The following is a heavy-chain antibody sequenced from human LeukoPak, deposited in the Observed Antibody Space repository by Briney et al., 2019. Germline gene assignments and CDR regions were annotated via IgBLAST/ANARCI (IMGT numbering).Heavy chain of an antibody. CDR1: GFTFSSYA. V-gene: IGHV3-23*01. D-gene: IGHD3-10*01. CDR2: ISGSGGST. Sequence: GGSLRLSCAASGFTFSSYAMSWVRQAPGKGLEWVSAISGSGGSTYYADSVKGRFTISRDNSKNTLYLQMNSLRAEDTAVYYCANQLWFGEFSYYYYYMDVWGKGTTATVSS. J-gene: IGHJ6*03. CDR3: ANQLWFGEFSYYYYYMDV.